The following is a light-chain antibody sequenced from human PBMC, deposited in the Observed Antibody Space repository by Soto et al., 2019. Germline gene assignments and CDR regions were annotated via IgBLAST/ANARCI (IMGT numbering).Light chain of an antibody. CDR1: QSIMFS. CDR3: QQYYDWPPLT. J-gene: IGKJ4*01. CDR2: GAS. Sequence: IVMTQSPATLSVSPGEIATLSCRSSQSIMFSLAWYQQKPGQAPRLLISGASTRATGIPARFSGSGSGKEFTLTISSLQSEDFAVYYCQQYYDWPPLTFGGGTKVDIK. V-gene: IGKV3-15*01.